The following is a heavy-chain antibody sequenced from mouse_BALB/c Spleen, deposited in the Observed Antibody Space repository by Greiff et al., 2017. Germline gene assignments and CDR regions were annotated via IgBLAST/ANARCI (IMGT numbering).Heavy chain of an antibody. CDR2: INPYNGDT. Sequence: VQLQQSGPELVKPGASVKISCKASGYSFTGYLMNWVKQSHGKSLEWIGRINPYNGDTFYNQKFKGKATLTVDKSSSTAHMELLSLTSEDSAVYYCVGGNYDYWGQGTTLTVSS. V-gene: IGHV1-37*01. D-gene: IGHD2-1*01. J-gene: IGHJ2*01. CDR3: VGGNYDY. CDR1: GYSFTGYL.